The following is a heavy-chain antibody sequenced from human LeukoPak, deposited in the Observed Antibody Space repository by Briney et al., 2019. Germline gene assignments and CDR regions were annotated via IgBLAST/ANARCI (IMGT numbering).Heavy chain of an antibody. CDR2: INQDGSEK. Sequence: PGGSLRLSCAASGFTFSTYWMSWVRQAPGTGLEWVANINQDGSEKYYVDSVKGRFTISRDNAKNSLYLQMNSLRAEDTAVYYGARHRWFDPWGQGTLVTVSS. J-gene: IGHJ5*02. CDR3: ARHRWFDP. CDR1: GFTFSTYW. V-gene: IGHV3-7*01.